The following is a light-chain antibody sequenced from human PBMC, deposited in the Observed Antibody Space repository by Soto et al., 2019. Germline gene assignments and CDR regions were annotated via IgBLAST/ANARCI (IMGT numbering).Light chain of an antibody. J-gene: IGKJ4*01. Sequence: IVITQSPATLSVSPGERATLSCRASQSVSSNFAWYQQKPGQAPRLLIYDASTRATGIPARFSGSGSGTDFTLTISSLEPEDFAVYYCQQYNSWPLTFGGGTKVDI. CDR3: QQYNSWPLT. CDR2: DAS. V-gene: IGKV3-15*01. CDR1: QSVSSN.